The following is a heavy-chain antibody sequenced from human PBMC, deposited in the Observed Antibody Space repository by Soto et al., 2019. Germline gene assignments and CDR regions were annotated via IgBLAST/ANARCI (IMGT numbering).Heavy chain of an antibody. CDR2: IIPFLGTT. J-gene: IGHJ4*02. CDR1: GRTFSSYG. V-gene: IGHV1-69*10. D-gene: IGHD6-6*01. Sequence: SVKVSSKASGRTFSSYGISWVRQAPGQELEWVGRIIPFLGTTNYAQNFQDRLTVTADTSTNTAFMELSSLRSDDTAVYYCARVVYTSSSTHSFLDSWGQGTRVTV. CDR3: ARVVYTSSSTHSFLDS.